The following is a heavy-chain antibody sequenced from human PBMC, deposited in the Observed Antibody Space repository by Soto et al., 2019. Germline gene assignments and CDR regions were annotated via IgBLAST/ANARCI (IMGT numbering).Heavy chain of an antibody. Sequence: KPSETLSLTCTVSGGSISSYYWSWIRQPPGKGLEWIGYIYYSGSTNYNPSLKSRVTISVDTSKNQFSLKLSSVTAADTAVYYCAREGNYYYGSGSYYYPRFGMDVWGQGTTVTVSS. CDR3: AREGNYYYGSGSYYYPRFGMDV. CDR2: IYYSGST. J-gene: IGHJ6*02. D-gene: IGHD3-10*01. CDR1: GGSISSYY. V-gene: IGHV4-59*01.